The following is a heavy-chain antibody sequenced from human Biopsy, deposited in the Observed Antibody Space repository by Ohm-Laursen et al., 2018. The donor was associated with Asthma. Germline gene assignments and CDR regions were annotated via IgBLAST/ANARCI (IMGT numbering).Heavy chain of an antibody. Sequence: SQTLSLTCAVYGGSFSSNYWSWIRQTPGKGLEWLGDTHHSGYTNYNPTPTRRITLSVDTTKNQFSLRLTSVTAADTAVYYCPRGSSSRLSQGELLVSGGKRAHSYYGMDVWGQGTTVTVSS. V-gene: IGHV4-34*01. D-gene: IGHD1-26*01. CDR1: GGSFSSNY. J-gene: IGHJ6*02. CDR2: THHSGYT. CDR3: PRGSSSRLSQGELLVSGGKRAHSYYGMDV.